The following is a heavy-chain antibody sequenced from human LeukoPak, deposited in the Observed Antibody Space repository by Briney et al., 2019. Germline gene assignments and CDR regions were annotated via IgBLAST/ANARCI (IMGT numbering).Heavy chain of an antibody. D-gene: IGHD5-12*01. V-gene: IGHV1-69*05. Sequence: SVKVSCKASGGTFSSYTISWVRQAPGQGLEWMGRIIPIFGTANYAQKFQGRVTITTDESTSTAYMELSSLRSEDTAVYYCCAVVATIDTLYYFDYWGQGTLVTVSS. CDR1: GGTFSSYT. CDR3: CAVVATIDTLYYFDY. CDR2: IIPIFGTA. J-gene: IGHJ4*02.